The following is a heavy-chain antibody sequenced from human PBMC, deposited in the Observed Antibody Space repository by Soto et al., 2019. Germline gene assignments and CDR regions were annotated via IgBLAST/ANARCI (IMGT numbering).Heavy chain of an antibody. CDR2: IRSKANSYAT. CDR1: GLTFSGSA. V-gene: IGHV3-73*01. CDR3: TRPRFMITFGGVIDLFFDY. J-gene: IGHJ4*02. D-gene: IGHD3-16*02. Sequence: GGSLRLSCAASGLTFSGSAMHWVRQASGKGLEWVGRIRSKANSYATAYAASVKGRFTISRDDSKNTAYLQMNSLKTEDTAVYYCTRPRFMITFGGVIDLFFDYWGQGTLVTVSS.